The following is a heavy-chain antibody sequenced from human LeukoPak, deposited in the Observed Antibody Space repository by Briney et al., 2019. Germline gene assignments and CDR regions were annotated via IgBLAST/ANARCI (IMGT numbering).Heavy chain of an antibody. V-gene: IGHV4-34*01. CDR2: INHSGST. Sequence: PSETLSLTCAVYGGSFSGYYWSWIRQPPGKGLEWIGEINHSGSTNYNPSLKSRVTISVDTSKNQFSLKLSSVTAADTAVYYCARILRGCSGGSCYKPAPYYYYYYMDVWGKGTTVTVSS. CDR1: GGSFSGYY. CDR3: ARILRGCSGGSCYKPAPYYYYYYMDV. D-gene: IGHD2-15*01. J-gene: IGHJ6*03.